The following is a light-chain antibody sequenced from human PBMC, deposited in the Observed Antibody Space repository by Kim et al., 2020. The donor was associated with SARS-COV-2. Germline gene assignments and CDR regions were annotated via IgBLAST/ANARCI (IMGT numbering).Light chain of an antibody. J-gene: IGLJ2*01. CDR1: SNDVGGYDF. Sequence: QSALTQPRSVSGSPGQSVTISCTGTSNDVGGYDFVSWYQQHPGKAPKLIIYDLTKRPPGVPDRFSGSRSGNTASLTISGLQAEDEADYHCCSYAGSYTLVFGGGTQLTVL. V-gene: IGLV2-11*01. CDR2: DLT. CDR3: CSYAGSYTLV.